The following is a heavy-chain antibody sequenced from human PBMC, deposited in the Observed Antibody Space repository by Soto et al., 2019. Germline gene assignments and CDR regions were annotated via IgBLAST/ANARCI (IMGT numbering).Heavy chain of an antibody. Sequence: SETLSLTCAVYGGSFSGYYWSWIRQPPGKGLEWLGEINHSGSTNYNPSLKSRVTISVDTSKNQFSLKLSSVTAADTAVYYCARGQRVVVTATLYGMDVWGQGTTVTVSS. J-gene: IGHJ6*02. CDR3: ARGQRVVVTATLYGMDV. V-gene: IGHV4-34*01. D-gene: IGHD2-21*02. CDR1: GGSFSGYY. CDR2: INHSGST.